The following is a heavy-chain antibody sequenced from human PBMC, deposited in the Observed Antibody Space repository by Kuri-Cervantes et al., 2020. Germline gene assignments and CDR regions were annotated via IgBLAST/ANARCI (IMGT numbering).Heavy chain of an antibody. V-gene: IGHV3-21*01. CDR2: ISWNSANM. CDR3: ARYYYDSSGSDY. D-gene: IGHD3-22*01. Sequence: GESLKISCAASGFIFRSYAMTWVRQAPGQGLEWVSGISWNSANMGYADSVKGRFTISRDNAKNSLYLQMNSLRAEDTAVYYCARYYYDSSGSDYWGQGTLVTVSS. CDR1: GFIFRSYA. J-gene: IGHJ4*02.